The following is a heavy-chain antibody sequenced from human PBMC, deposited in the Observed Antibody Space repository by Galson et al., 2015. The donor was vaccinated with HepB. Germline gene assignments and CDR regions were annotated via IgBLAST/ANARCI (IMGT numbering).Heavy chain of an antibody. CDR3: GRSAADSRLPYYYYALDV. V-gene: IGHV4-38-2*01. D-gene: IGHD2-2*01. CDR2: IYYSGST. Sequence: LRLSCAASGFTFSRYAMHWVRQAPGKGLEWIGTIYYSGSTFYNPSLKSRVTISVDTSKNQFSLRLSSVTAADTAEYYCGRSAADSRLPYYYYALDVWGQGTTVTVSS. CDR1: GFTFSRYA. J-gene: IGHJ6*02.